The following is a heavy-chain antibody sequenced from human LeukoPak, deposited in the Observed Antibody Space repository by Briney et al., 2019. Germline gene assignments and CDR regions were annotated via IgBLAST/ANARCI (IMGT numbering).Heavy chain of an antibody. CDR3: ARSPWVYSSSPYYFDY. V-gene: IGHV4-59*08. Sequence: LETLSLTCTVSGGSISSYYWSWIRQPPGKGLEWIGYIYYSGSTNYNPSLKSRVTISVDTSKNQLSLKLSSVTAADTAVYYCARSPWVYSSSPYYFDYWGQGTLVTVSS. CDR2: IYYSGST. D-gene: IGHD6-6*01. CDR1: GGSISSYY. J-gene: IGHJ4*02.